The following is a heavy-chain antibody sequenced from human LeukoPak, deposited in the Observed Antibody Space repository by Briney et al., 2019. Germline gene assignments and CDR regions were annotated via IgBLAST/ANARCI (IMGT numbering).Heavy chain of an antibody. CDR1: GFTFSSYW. Sequence: GSLRLSCAASGFTFSSYWMSWVRQPPGKGLEWIGSIYYSGTTYYSSSLKSRVIISVDTSKNQFSLKLSSVTATDTAVYYCARHEAQDFDYWGQGTLVTVSP. CDR2: IYYSGTT. J-gene: IGHJ4*02. CDR3: ARHEAQDFDY. V-gene: IGHV4-39*01.